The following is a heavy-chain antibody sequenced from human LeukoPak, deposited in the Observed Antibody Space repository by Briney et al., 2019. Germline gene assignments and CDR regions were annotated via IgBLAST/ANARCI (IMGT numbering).Heavy chain of an antibody. V-gene: IGHV4-61*08. J-gene: IGHJ4*02. CDR1: GGSISSGGYY. D-gene: IGHD3-3*01. CDR2: IYYSGST. Sequence: PSQTLSLTCTVSGGSISSGGYYWSWIRQPPGKGLEWIGYIYYSGSTNYNPSLKSRVTISVDTSKNQFSLKLSSVTAADTAVYYCARSYYDFWSGPSYYFDYWGQGTLVTVSS. CDR3: ARSYYDFWSGPSYYFDY.